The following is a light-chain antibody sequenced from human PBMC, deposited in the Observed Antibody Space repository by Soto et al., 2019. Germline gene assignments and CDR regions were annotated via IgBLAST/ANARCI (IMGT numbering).Light chain of an antibody. CDR2: AAS. V-gene: IGKV3-15*01. CDR1: QSVSGN. J-gene: IGKJ4*01. CDR3: LQYNKWPLT. Sequence: EIVMTQSPATLSVSPGERATLSCRASQSVSGNLAWYQQKPGQAPSLLIYAASTRATGISARFSGSGSGTDFTLTISSLQSEDFALYYCLQYNKWPLTFGGGTKVEIK.